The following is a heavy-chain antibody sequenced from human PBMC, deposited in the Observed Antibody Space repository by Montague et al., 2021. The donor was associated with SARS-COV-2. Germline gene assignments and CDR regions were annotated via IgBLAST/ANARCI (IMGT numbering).Heavy chain of an antibody. CDR3: ARHETGDPPFGD. Sequence: SETLSLTCTVSGGSIMRSDYYWGWIRQAPGKGLEGIGLFYFNGGSIYPPSLKTRLSMSIDKSKNHFSLRLNSVTAADTSIYYCARHETGDPPFGDWGQGTLVTVSS. V-gene: IGHV4-39*01. CDR1: GGSIMRSDYY. J-gene: IGHJ4*02. D-gene: IGHD7-27*01. CDR2: FYFNGGS.